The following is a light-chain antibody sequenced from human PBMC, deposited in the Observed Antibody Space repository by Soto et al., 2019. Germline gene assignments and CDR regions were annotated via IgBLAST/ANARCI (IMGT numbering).Light chain of an antibody. CDR2: SAS. CDR1: QTINNY. CDR3: QQSSSTPHT. J-gene: IGKJ2*01. Sequence: DIQMTQSPSSLSASLGDRVTITCRASQTINNYLHWYQQRPGEAPKLLIYSASNLQTGVPPRFSGSGSGTHFTLTISSLQPEDFATYYCQQSSSTPHTFGRGTKVDIK. V-gene: IGKV1-39*01.